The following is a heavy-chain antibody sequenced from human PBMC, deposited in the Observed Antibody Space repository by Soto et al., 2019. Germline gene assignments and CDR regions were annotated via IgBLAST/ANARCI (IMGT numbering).Heavy chain of an antibody. Sequence: SETLSLTCAVSGDSMIRCGSSWTWIRQPPGKGLEWIGYIYNSGSTFYNPSLRSRVTISGDTSNNQLSLNLTSVTAADTAVYYCARVGNLRWSDPWGQGSLVTVSS. CDR2: IYNSGST. V-gene: IGHV4-30-2*01. J-gene: IGHJ5*02. CDR1: GDSMIRCGSS. CDR3: ARVGNLRWSDP.